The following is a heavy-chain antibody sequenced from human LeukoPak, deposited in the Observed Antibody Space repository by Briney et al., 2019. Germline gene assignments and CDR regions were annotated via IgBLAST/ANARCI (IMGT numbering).Heavy chain of an antibody. D-gene: IGHD3-9*01. CDR3: AKNDILTGSEIQASFDY. Sequence: HPGGSLRLSCAASGFTFSSYAMSWVRQAPGKGLEWVSAVSGSGGSTYYADSVKGRFTISRDNSKNTLYLQMNSLRAEDTAVYYCAKNDILTGSEIQASFDYWGQGTLVTVSS. CDR2: VSGSGGST. J-gene: IGHJ4*02. CDR1: GFTFSSYA. V-gene: IGHV3-23*01.